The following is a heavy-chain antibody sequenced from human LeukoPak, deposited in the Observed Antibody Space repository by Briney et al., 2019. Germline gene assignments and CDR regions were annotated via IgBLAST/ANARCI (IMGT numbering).Heavy chain of an antibody. D-gene: IGHD3-3*01. V-gene: IGHV3-20*04. CDR1: GFTFDDYG. CDR2: INWNGGST. J-gene: IGHJ6*02. Sequence: GGSLRLSCAASGFTFDDYGMSWVRQAPGKGLEWVSGINWNGGSTGYADSVKGRFTISRDNSKNTLYLQMNSLRAEDTAVYYCAKDRNYDFWSGYYYYGMDVWGQGTTVTVSS. CDR3: AKDRNYDFWSGYYYYGMDV.